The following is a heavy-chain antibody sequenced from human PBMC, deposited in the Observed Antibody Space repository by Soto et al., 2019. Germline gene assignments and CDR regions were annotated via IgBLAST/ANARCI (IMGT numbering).Heavy chain of an antibody. CDR2: MNPNSGNT. CDR1: GYTFTSYD. Sequence: ASVKVSCKASGYTFTSYDINWVRQATEQGLEWMGWMNPNSGNTGYAQKFQGRVTMTRNTSISTAYMELSSLRSEDTAVYYCARGGRYSYGYSYYYGMDVWGQGTTVTVSS. V-gene: IGHV1-8*01. J-gene: IGHJ6*02. CDR3: ARGGRYSYGYSYYYGMDV. D-gene: IGHD5-18*01.